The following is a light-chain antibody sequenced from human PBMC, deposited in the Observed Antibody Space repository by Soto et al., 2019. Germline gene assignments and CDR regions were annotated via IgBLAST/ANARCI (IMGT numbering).Light chain of an antibody. J-gene: IGKJ1*01. Sequence: DIVLTQSPDSLVVSLGERATINCKSSQSVLFSANNHNYLAWYQQKPGQPPRLLIKWASTRESGVPDRFSGSGSGTEFTLTISSLQAEDVAVYYCQQYYSSPWTFGQGTKVEIK. V-gene: IGKV4-1*01. CDR3: QQYYSSPWT. CDR1: QSVLFSANNHNY. CDR2: WAS.